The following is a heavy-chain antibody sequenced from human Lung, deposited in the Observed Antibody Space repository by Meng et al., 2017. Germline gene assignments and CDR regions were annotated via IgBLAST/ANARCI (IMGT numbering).Heavy chain of an antibody. CDR2: IYNSGST. V-gene: IGHV4-30-4*01. Sequence: QVQLQESGPGLVKPSQTLALNCTVSGGSISSSNYYWSWIRQPPGKGLEWSGHIYNSGSTYYNPSLKRGITISVDTSKNQFSLKLSSVTAADTAVYYCARGQKGYFDLWGRGTLVTVSS. CDR1: GGSISSSNYY. CDR3: ARGQKGYFDL. J-gene: IGHJ2*01.